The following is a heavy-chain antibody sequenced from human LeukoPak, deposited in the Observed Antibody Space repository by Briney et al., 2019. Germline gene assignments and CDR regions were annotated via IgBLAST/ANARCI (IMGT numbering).Heavy chain of an antibody. Sequence: ASVKVSCKASGYTFTGYYMHWVRQAPGQGLEWIGRINPNSGGTNYAQKFQGRVTMTRDTSISTAYMELSRLRSDDTAVYYCARGGWERGYFQHWGQGTLVTVSS. CDR1: GYTFTGYY. CDR3: ARGGWERGYFQH. CDR2: INPNSGGT. D-gene: IGHD1-26*01. V-gene: IGHV1-2*06. J-gene: IGHJ1*01.